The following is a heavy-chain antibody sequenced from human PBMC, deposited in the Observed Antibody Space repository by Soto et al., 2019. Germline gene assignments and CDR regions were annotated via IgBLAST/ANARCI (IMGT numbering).Heavy chain of an antibody. J-gene: IGHJ6*02. CDR1: GFTFSNYG. CDR3: ARDRVQIWLYVGSLDG. Sequence: QVQVVESGGGVVQPGRSLRLSCVVSGFTFSNYGMHWVRQAPGKGLEWVAVISNDGSNKNFADSVKGRFTISRDNSKDQGYLQMNSLRAEDTAVYYCARDRVQIWLYVGSLDGWGQGTTVTVSS. V-gene: IGHV3-30*03. D-gene: IGHD5-18*01. CDR2: ISNDGSNK.